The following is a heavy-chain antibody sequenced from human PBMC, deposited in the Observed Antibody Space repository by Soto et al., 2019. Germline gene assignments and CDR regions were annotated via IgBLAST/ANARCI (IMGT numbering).Heavy chain of an antibody. J-gene: IGHJ4*02. CDR1: GFTFSSYA. Sequence: PGGSLRLSCAASGFTFSSYAMSWVRQAPGKGLEWVSAISGSGGSTYYADSVKGRFTISRDNSKNTLYLQMNSLRAEDTAVYYCAKRSGYGPIKHYYFDYWGQGTLVTVSS. CDR2: ISGSGGST. V-gene: IGHV3-23*01. D-gene: IGHD5-12*01. CDR3: AKRSGYGPIKHYYFDY.